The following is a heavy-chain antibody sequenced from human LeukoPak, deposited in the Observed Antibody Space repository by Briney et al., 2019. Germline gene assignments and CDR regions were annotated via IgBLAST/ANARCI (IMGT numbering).Heavy chain of an antibody. CDR1: GYTFTSYD. J-gene: IGHJ4*02. D-gene: IGHD3-22*01. CDR2: MNPNSGNT. CDR3: ARGGNYYDSSVNNTKGNYFDY. V-gene: IGHV1-8*01. Sequence: ASVKVSCKASGYTFTSYDINWVRQATGQGLERMGWMNPNSGNTGYAQKFQGRVTMTRNTSISTAYMELSSLRSEDTAVYYCARGGNYYDSSVNNTKGNYFDYWGQGTLVTVSS.